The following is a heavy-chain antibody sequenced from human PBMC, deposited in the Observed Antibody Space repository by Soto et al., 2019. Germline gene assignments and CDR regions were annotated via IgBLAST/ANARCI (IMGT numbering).Heavy chain of an antibody. CDR1: GFTFSSYG. Sequence: QVQLVESGGGVVQSGRSLRLSCAASGFTFSSYGMHWVRQAPGKGLEWVAVISYDGSNKYYADSVKGRFTISRDNSKNTLYLQMNSLRAEDTAVYYCAKEEGSGWYKENWYFDLWGRGTLVTVSS. CDR3: AKEEGSGWYKENWYFDL. CDR2: ISYDGSNK. J-gene: IGHJ2*01. V-gene: IGHV3-30*18. D-gene: IGHD6-19*01.